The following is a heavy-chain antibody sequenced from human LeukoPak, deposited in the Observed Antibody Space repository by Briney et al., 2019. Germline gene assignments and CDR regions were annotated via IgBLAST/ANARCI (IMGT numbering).Heavy chain of an antibody. D-gene: IGHD3-10*01. Sequence: GGSVKVSCRASGYTFTSYYMHWVRQAPGQELEWMGIINSSGGSTSYAQKFQGRVTITRDKSTSTVYMALSSLRTEDAAVYYCSRDRGTSGTGEAGYYFDYWGQGTLVTVSS. J-gene: IGHJ4*02. V-gene: IGHV1-46*01. CDR2: INSSGGST. CDR1: GYTFTSYY. CDR3: SRDRGTSGTGEAGYYFDY.